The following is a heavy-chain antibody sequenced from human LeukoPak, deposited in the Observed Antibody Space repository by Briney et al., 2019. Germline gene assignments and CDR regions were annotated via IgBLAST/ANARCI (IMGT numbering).Heavy chain of an antibody. CDR2: IWHDGSNK. CDR1: GFTFSSYG. CDR3: AKAYYYGSGSYRWLIDY. V-gene: IGHV3-33*06. J-gene: IGHJ4*02. D-gene: IGHD3-10*01. Sequence: PGGSLRLSCAASGFTFSSYGMHWVRQAPGKGLEWVAVIWHDGSNKYYADSVKGRFTISRDNSKNTLYLQMNSLRAEDTAVYYCAKAYYYGSGSYRWLIDYWGQGTLVTVSS.